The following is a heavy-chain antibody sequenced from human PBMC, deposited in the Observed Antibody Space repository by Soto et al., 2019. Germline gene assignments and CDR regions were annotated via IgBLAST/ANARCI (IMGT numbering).Heavy chain of an antibody. V-gene: IGHV1-3*01. CDR1: GYTFTSYA. D-gene: IGHD3-22*01. CDR3: AADPSYYDTSSYYNY. Sequence: ASVKVSCKASGYTFTSYAMHWVRQAPGQRLEWMGWINAGNGNTKYSQKFQGRVTITRDTSTSTAYMELSSLRSEDTAVYYCAADPSYYDTSSYYNYWGQGTLVTVSS. CDR2: INAGNGNT. J-gene: IGHJ4*02.